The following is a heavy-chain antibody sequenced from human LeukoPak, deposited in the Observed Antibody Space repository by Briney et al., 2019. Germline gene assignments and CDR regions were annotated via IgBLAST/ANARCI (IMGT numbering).Heavy chain of an antibody. J-gene: IGHJ4*02. CDR3: ARERVEYQLLSKREVYHFDY. D-gene: IGHD2-2*01. CDR1: GDGVSSNSAA. V-gene: IGHV6-1*01. Sequence: SQTLSLTCAISGDGVSSNSAAWNWIRQSPSRGLEWLGRTYYRSKWYNDYAVSVKSRITINPDTSKNQFSLQLNSVTPEDTAVYYCARERVEYQLLSKREVYHFDYWGQGILVTVSS. CDR2: TYYRSKWYN.